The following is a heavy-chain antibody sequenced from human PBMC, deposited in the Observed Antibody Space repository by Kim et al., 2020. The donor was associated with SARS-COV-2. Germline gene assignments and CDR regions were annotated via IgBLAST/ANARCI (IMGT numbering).Heavy chain of an antibody. CDR1: GFTFSSYA. Sequence: GGSLRLSCAASGFTFSSYAMHWVRQAPGKGLEWVAVISYDGSNKYYADSVKGRFTISRDNSKNTLYLQMNSLRAEDTAVYYCARAGGESYRSSFDYWGQGTLVTVSS. CDR2: ISYDGSNK. CDR3: ARAGGESYRSSFDY. D-gene: IGHD3-16*02. V-gene: IGHV3-30-3*01. J-gene: IGHJ4*02.